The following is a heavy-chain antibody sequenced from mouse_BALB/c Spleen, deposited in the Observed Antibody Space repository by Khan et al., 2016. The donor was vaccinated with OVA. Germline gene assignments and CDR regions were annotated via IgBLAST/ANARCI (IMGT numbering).Heavy chain of an antibody. CDR3: ARRGLRWDFDY. D-gene: IGHD1-1*01. J-gene: IGHJ2*01. CDR2: INPSTGYT. Sequence: VPLQQSGAELAKPGASVKMSCKASGYTFINYWILWVKQRPGQGLEWIGYINPSTGYTEYNQNFKDKATLTADKSSSTAYMQLSSLTSEDSAVYYCARRGLRWDFDYWGQGTTRTVSS. CDR1: GYTFINYW. V-gene: IGHV1-7*01.